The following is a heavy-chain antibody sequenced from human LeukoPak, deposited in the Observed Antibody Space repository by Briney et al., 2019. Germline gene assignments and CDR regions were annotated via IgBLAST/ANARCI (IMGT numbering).Heavy chain of an antibody. D-gene: IGHD4-17*01. Sequence: ASVKVSCKASRHTFTGYYMHWVRQAPGQGLEWMGWINPNSGGTNYAQKFQGRVTMTRDTSISTAYMELSSLRSDDTAVYYCARGGSTTTVTSYYFDYWGQGTLVTVSS. J-gene: IGHJ4*02. V-gene: IGHV1-2*02. CDR2: INPNSGGT. CDR3: ARGGSTTTVTSYYFDY. CDR1: RHTFTGYY.